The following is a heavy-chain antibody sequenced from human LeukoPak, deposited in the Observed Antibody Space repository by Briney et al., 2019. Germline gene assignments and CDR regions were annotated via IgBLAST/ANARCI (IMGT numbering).Heavy chain of an antibody. V-gene: IGHV4-61*02. CDR2: IYTSGST. Sequence: PSETLSLTCTVSGGSISSGSYYWSWIRQPAGKGLEWIGRIYTSGSTNYNPSLKSRVTISVDTSKNQFSLNLSSVTAADTAVFYCARTYRGYCSGGSCYSSIYYYYMDVWGKGTTVTVSS. CDR3: ARTYRGYCSGGSCYSSIYYYYMDV. CDR1: GGSISSGSYY. D-gene: IGHD2-15*01. J-gene: IGHJ6*03.